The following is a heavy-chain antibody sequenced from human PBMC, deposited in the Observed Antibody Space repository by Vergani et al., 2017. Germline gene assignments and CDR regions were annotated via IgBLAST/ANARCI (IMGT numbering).Heavy chain of an antibody. CDR2: MNPNSGNT. J-gene: IGHJ3*02. CDR3: ARGTDIVVVPAAIRGNAFDI. V-gene: IGHV1-8*01. CDR1: GYTFTSYD. Sequence: QVQLVQSGAEVKKPGASVKVSCKASGYTFTSYDINWVRQATGQGLEWMGWMNPNSGNTGYAQKFQGRVTMTRNTSISTAYMELSSLRSEDTAVYYCARGTDIVVVPAAIRGNAFDIWGQGTMVTVSS. D-gene: IGHD2-2*02.